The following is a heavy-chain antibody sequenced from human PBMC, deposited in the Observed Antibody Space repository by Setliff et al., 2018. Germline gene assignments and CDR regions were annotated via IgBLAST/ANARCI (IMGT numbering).Heavy chain of an antibody. Sequence: PSETLSLTCTVSGGSISSYYWSWIRQPPGKGLEWIGYIYQNGITYYNPSVKSRVTISVDKSKNQFSLSLRSVTAADTAVYYCATDGPVLNGDYISWGQGTLVTVSS. CDR1: GGSISSYY. V-gene: IGHV4-59*12. D-gene: IGHD3-10*01. CDR2: IYQNGIT. CDR3: ATDGPVLNGDYIS. J-gene: IGHJ5*02.